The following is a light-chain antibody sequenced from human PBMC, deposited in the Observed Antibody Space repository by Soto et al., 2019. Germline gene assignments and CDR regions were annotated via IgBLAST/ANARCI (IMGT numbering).Light chain of an antibody. Sequence: ENVLTQSPGTLSLSPGERVTLSCRASQSVSSNYLAWYQQKPGQAPRLLIYGASSRATAIPDRFSGSGSGIHVSLTISRLEPEDFAVSFCQQYHAAATFAQGTRLEIK. V-gene: IGKV3-20*01. CDR3: QQYHAAAT. J-gene: IGKJ5*01. CDR2: GAS. CDR1: QSVSSNY.